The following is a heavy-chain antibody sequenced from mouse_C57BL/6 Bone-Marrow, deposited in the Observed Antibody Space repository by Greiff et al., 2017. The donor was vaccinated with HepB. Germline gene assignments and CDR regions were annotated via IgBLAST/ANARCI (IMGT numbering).Heavy chain of an antibody. J-gene: IGHJ2*01. CDR1: GYTFTSYW. CDR2: IDPNSGGT. CDR3: ARRTTVVATYFDY. V-gene: IGHV1-62-3*01. D-gene: IGHD1-1*01. Sequence: VQLQQPGAELVKPGASVKLSCKASGYTFTSYWMHWVKQRPGRGLEWIGRIDPNSGGTKYNEKFKSKATLTVDKPSSTAYMQLSSLTSEDSAVYFCARRTTVVATYFDYWGQGTTLTVSS.